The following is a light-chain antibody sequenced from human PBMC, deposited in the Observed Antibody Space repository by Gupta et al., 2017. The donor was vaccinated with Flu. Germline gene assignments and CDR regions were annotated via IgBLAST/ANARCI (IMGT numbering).Light chain of an antibody. V-gene: IGLV1-51*02. Sequence: KVTISCSGGSSNIGRNFVSWYQQVPGTAPKLLIFEDYRRPSGIPDRFSGSKSGTSATLDITGLQTVDEADYYCAAWDVTPDSGLFGGGTKLTVL. CDR1: SSNIGRNF. CDR2: EDY. J-gene: IGLJ3*02. CDR3: AAWDVTPDSGL.